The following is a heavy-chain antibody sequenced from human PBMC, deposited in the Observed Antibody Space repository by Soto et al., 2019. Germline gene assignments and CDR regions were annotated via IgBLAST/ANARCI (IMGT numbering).Heavy chain of an antibody. CDR1: GFSLTTTGAG. J-gene: IGHJ3*01. D-gene: IGHD2-8*02. CDR2: IYWDDDR. CDR3: THSAWYAFGF. V-gene: IGHV2-5*02. Sequence: QITLKESGPTLVKPTQTLTLTCTFSGFSLTTTGAGVGWIRQPPGKALEWLALIYWDDDRRYSPSLKSRLTITNDTSKNQVVLTMTNMDPVDTATYFCTHSAWYAFGFWGQGTLVTVSS.